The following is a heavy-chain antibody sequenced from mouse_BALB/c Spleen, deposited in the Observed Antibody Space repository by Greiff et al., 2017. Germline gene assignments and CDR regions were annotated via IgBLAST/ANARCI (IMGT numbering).Heavy chain of an antibody. D-gene: IGHD1-1*01. V-gene: IGHV1-87*01. CDR2: IYPGDGDT. Sequence: VQLQQSGAELARPGASVKLSCKASGYTFTSYWMQWVKQRPGQGLEWIGAIYPGDGDTRYTQKFKGKATLTADKSSSTAYMQLSSLSSEDSAVYYCARGENYSGNSYVSWFAYWGQGTLVTVSA. CDR1: GYTFTSYW. CDR3: ARGENYSGNSYVSWFAY. J-gene: IGHJ3*01.